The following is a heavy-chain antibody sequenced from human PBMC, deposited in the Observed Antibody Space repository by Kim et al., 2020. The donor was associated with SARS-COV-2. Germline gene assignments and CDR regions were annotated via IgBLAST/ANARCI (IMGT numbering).Heavy chain of an antibody. J-gene: IGHJ4*02. D-gene: IGHD3-22*01. Sequence: GGSLRLSCAASGFTFSNFGMHWVRQAPGKGLEWVSAIWNDGSKTYYADSIKGRFTISRDNSKNTLYLQMNSLRVEDTAVYYCAKSTDYDSSGYYYYFDYCGQGALVTVSS. CDR2: IWNDGSKT. V-gene: IGHV3-33*06. CDR1: GFTFSNFG. CDR3: AKSTDYDSSGYYYYFDY.